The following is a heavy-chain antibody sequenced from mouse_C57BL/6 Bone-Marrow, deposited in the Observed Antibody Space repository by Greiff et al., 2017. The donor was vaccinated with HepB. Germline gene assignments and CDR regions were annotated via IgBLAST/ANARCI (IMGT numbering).Heavy chain of an antibody. CDR3: AIWHYYGSSYDYAMDY. V-gene: IGHV1-47*01. D-gene: IGHD1-1*01. J-gene: IGHJ4*01. CDR2: FHPYNDDT. Sequence: VKLQESGAELVKPGASVKMSCKASGYTFTTYPIEWMKQNHGKSLEWIGNFHPYNDDTKYNEKFKGKATLTVEKSSSTVYLELSRLTSDDSAVYYCAIWHYYGSSYDYAMDYWGQGTSVTVSS. CDR1: GYTFTTYP.